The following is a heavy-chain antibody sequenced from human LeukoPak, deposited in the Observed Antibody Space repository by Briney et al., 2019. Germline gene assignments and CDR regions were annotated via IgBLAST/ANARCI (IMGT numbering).Heavy chain of an antibody. Sequence: PGGSLRLSCAPSGFTFSSYSMNWVRQAPGKGLEWVSSISSSSSYIYYADSVKGRFTISRDNAKNSLYLQMNSLRAEDTAVYYCARGIAAAGTTFDYWGQGTLVTVSS. D-gene: IGHD6-13*01. CDR3: ARGIAAAGTTFDY. J-gene: IGHJ4*02. CDR1: GFTFSSYS. V-gene: IGHV3-21*01. CDR2: ISSSSSYI.